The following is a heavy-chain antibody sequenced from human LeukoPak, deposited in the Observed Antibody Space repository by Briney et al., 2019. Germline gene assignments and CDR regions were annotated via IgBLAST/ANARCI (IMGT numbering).Heavy chain of an antibody. Sequence: ASVKVSCKASGYTFTDYYMHWVRQAPGQGLEWMGWINPNSGGTNYAQKFQGRVTMTRDTSISTAYMELSSLRSDDTAVYYCASPLGYSYGYLDYWGQGTLATVSS. D-gene: IGHD5-18*01. J-gene: IGHJ4*02. CDR3: ASPLGYSYGYLDY. V-gene: IGHV1-2*02. CDR1: GYTFTDYY. CDR2: INPNSGGT.